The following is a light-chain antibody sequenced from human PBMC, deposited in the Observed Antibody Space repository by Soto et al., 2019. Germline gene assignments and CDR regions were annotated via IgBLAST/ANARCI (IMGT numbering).Light chain of an antibody. CDR2: KAS. J-gene: IGKJ2*01. Sequence: DIQMTQSPSTLSASVGDRVTITCRASQSISSWLAWYQQKPGKAPEILVNKASSLESGVPSRFSGSGSGTEFTLTIRSLQPDDFATYYCQQYNVYYTFGQGTKLEIK. CDR1: QSISSW. CDR3: QQYNVYYT. V-gene: IGKV1-5*03.